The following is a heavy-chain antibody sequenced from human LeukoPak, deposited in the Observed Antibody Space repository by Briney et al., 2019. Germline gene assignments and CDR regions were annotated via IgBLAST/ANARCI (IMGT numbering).Heavy chain of an antibody. Sequence: GGSLRLSCAASGFTFSSYGMSWVRQAPGKGLEWVSYIGGSDNTIYYADSVKGRFTISRDNAKNSLYLQMNSLRAEDTAVYYCARDRVGSADFWSGYYTGTFDYWGQGTLVTVSS. CDR3: ARDRVGSADFWSGYYTGTFDY. CDR2: IGGSDNTI. CDR1: GFTFSSYG. J-gene: IGHJ4*02. D-gene: IGHD3-3*01. V-gene: IGHV3-48*04.